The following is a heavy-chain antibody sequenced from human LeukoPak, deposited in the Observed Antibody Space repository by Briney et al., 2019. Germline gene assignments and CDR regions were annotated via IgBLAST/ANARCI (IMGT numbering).Heavy chain of an antibody. V-gene: IGHV1-18*01. CDR2: ISAYNGNT. CDR3: ARAPPEALWFDP. CDR1: GYAFTSYY. Sequence: GASVKVSCKASGYAFTSYYIHWVRQVPGQGLEWMGWISAYNGNTNYAQKLQGRVTMNTDTSTSTAYMELRSLRSDDTAVYYCARAPPEALWFDPRGQGTLVTVSS. J-gene: IGHJ5*02. D-gene: IGHD6-6*01.